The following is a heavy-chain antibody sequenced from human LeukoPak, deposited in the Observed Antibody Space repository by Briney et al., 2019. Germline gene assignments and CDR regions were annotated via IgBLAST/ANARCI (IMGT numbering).Heavy chain of an antibody. CDR1: GFTFSSYA. J-gene: IGHJ5*02. CDR3: AKDQFSSGLNWFDP. D-gene: IGHD6-19*01. Sequence: GGSLRLSCAASGFTFSSYAKRWVRRAPGQGLEWGSAISGSDGSTYYADSVKGRLTISRDNSKNTLYLQMNRLRAEDTGVYFCAKDQFSSGLNWFDPWGQGTLVTVSS. CDR2: ISGSDGST. V-gene: IGHV3-23*01.